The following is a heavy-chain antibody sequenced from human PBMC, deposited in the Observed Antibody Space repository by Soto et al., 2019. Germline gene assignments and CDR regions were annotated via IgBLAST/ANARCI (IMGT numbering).Heavy chain of an antibody. V-gene: IGHV3-23*01. D-gene: IGHD6-13*01. CDR2: ISGSGGST. J-gene: IGHJ5*02. CDR1: GFTFSSYA. Sequence: GGSLRLSCAASGFTFSSYAMSWVRQAPGKGLEWVSAISGSGGSTYYADSVKGRFTISRDNSKNTLYLQMNSLRAEDTAVYYCAKLLYSRSWYRWFDPWGQGTLVTVSS. CDR3: AKLLYSRSWYRWFDP.